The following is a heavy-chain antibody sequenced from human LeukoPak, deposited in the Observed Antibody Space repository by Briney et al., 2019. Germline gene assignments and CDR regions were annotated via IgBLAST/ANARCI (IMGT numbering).Heavy chain of an antibody. CDR3: QRDIDGGFDY. V-gene: IGHV3-21*01. CDR1: GFTFSSYA. D-gene: IGHD4-23*01. Sequence: GGSLRLSGAASGFTFSSYAMNWVRQAPGKGLEWVSSISRSSSFMYYADSVKGRFTISRDNAKNSLYLQMNSLRAEDTAVYYCQRDIDGGFDYWGQGTLVTVSS. J-gene: IGHJ4*02. CDR2: ISRSSSFM.